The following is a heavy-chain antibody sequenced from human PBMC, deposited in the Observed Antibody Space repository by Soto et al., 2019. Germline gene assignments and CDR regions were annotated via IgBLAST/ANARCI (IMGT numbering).Heavy chain of an antibody. D-gene: IGHD6-19*01. J-gene: IGHJ6*02. CDR2: IYPGDSDT. V-gene: IGHV5-51*01. CDR3: ARHSQWFVQPPHHYYYSGMDV. Sequence: GESLKISCKGSGYSFTSYWIGWVRQMPGKGLEWMGIIYPGDSDTRYSPSFQGQVTISADKSISTAYLQWSSLKASDTAMYYCARHSQWFVQPPHHYYYSGMDVWGQGTTVTGSS. CDR1: GYSFTSYW.